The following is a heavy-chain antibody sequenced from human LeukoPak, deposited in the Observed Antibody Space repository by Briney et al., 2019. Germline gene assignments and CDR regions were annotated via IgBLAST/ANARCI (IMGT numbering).Heavy chain of an antibody. V-gene: IGHV5-51*01. CDR2: VYPGDSDT. D-gene: IGHD6-19*01. J-gene: IGHJ5*02. CDR3: ARGEQWLAPNWNWFDP. CDR1: GYSFTNYW. Sequence: RGESLKISCKGSGYSFTNYWIGWVRQMPGKGLEWMGIVYPGDSDTRYSPSFQGQVTISADKSISTAYLQWSSLKASDTAMYYCARGEQWLAPNWNWFDPWGQGTLVTVSS.